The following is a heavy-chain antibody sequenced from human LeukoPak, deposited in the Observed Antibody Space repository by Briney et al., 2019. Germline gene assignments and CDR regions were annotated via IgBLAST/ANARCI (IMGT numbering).Heavy chain of an antibody. V-gene: IGHV4-4*07. CDR3: ARDHEDIVATIWGEGLNI. D-gene: IGHD5-12*01. Sequence: SETLSLTCTVSGGSISSYYWSWIRQPAGKGLEWIGHIYTSGSTKYNPSLKGRVTMSVDTSKNQFSLNLSSVTAADTAVYYCARDHEDIVATIWGEGLNIWGQGTVVTVSP. CDR2: IYTSGST. CDR1: GGSISSYY. J-gene: IGHJ3*02.